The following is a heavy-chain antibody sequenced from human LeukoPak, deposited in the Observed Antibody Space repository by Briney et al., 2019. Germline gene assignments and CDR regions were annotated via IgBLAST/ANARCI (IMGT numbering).Heavy chain of an antibody. J-gene: IGHJ4*02. Sequence: QPGRSLRLSCAASGFTFDDYAMHWVRQTPGKGLEWVSGITWDSGSMDYADSVKGRFTISRDNAENSLYLQMHSLRVEDTALYYCTKGTGDSWGQGTLVTVSS. CDR1: GFTFDDYA. V-gene: IGHV3-9*01. D-gene: IGHD3-10*01. CDR3: TKGTGDS. CDR2: ITWDSGSM.